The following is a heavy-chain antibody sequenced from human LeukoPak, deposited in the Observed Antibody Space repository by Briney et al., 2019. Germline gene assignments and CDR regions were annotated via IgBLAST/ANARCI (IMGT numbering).Heavy chain of an antibody. D-gene: IGHD2-21*02. CDR1: GYTLTELS. V-gene: IGHV1-24*01. J-gene: IGHJ4*02. CDR3: TRGGGDYYSSFDY. Sequence: ASVTVSCKVSGYTLTELSMHWVRQAPGKGLEWMGGFDPEDGETIYAQKFQGRVTMTRDMYTSTVYMELSSLRSEDTAVYYCTRGGGDYYSSFDYWGQGTLVTVSS. CDR2: FDPEDGET.